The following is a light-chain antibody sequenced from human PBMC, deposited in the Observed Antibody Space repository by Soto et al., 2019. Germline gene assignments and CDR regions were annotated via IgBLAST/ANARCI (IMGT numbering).Light chain of an antibody. J-gene: IGKJ4*01. CDR2: DAS. V-gene: IGKV3-11*01. CDR3: QQRTNWPLGLT. Sequence: EIVVTQSPVTLSLSPGERATLACRASQSVSGYLSWYQQKPGQAPRLLIYDASNMATGIPASFSGSGSGTDFTLTISSLEPEDFAVYYCQQRTNWPLGLTFGGGTKVEIK. CDR1: QSVSGY.